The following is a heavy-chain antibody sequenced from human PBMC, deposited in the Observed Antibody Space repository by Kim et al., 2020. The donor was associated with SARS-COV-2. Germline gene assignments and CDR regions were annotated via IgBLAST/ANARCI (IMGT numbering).Heavy chain of an antibody. CDR2: IYYSGST. CDR3: AREGIAAAGALDY. J-gene: IGHJ4*02. D-gene: IGHD6-13*01. Sequence: SETLSLTCTVSGGSISSYYWSWIRQPPGKGLEWIGYIYYSGSTNYNPSLKSRVTISVETSKNQFSLKLSSVTAADTAVYYCAREGIAAAGALDYWGQGTLVTVSS. CDR1: GGSISSYY. V-gene: IGHV4-59*13.